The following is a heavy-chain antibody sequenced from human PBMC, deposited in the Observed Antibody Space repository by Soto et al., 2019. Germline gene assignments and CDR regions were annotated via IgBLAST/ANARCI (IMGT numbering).Heavy chain of an antibody. CDR3: ASDLVGASDSYGLDV. CDR2: VSPHAANK. J-gene: IGHJ6*02. CDR1: GFTFDSCG. Sequence: PGGSLRLSCVASGFTFDSCGMNWVRQAPGKGLEWVAGVSPHAANKYYADSVRGRFIISRDNSKNRLYLQMNSLRAEDTAVYYCASDLVGASDSYGLDVWGQGTPVTVSS. D-gene: IGHD1-26*01. V-gene: IGHV3-33*08.